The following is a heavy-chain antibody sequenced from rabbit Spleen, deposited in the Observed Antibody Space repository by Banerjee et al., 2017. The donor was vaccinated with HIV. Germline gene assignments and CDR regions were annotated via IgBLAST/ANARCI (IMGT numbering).Heavy chain of an antibody. J-gene: IGHJ4*01. CDR3: ASDFGAAGSSFREFNL. CDR1: GFSFNSNW. V-gene: IGHV1S45*01. Sequence: QEQLEESGGDLVKPEGSLTLTCTASGFSFNSNWICWVRQAPVKGLEWIACILGGNSGTYYASWAKGRFTISKTSSTTVTLQMTSLTAADTATYFCASDFGAAGSSFREFNLWGPGTLVTVS. D-gene: IGHD8-1*01. CDR2: ILGGNSGT.